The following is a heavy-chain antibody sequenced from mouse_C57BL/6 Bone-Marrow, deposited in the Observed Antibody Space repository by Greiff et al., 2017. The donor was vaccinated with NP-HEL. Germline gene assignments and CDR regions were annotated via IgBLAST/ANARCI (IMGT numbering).Heavy chain of an antibody. CDR2: IWRGGST. Sequence: VQLQQSGPGLVQPSQSLSITCTVSGFSLTSYGVHWVRQSPGKGLEWLGVIWRGGSTDYNAAFMSRLSITKDNSKSQVFFKMNSLQADDTAIYYCAENYGDFYYATDYWGQGTSVTVSS. D-gene: IGHD2-13*01. CDR1: GFSLTSYG. V-gene: IGHV2-5*01. CDR3: AENYGDFYYATDY. J-gene: IGHJ4*01.